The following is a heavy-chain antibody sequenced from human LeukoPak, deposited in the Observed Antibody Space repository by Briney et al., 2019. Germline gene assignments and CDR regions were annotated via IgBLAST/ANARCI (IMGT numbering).Heavy chain of an antibody. J-gene: IGHJ6*03. D-gene: IGHD3-3*01. Sequence: SETLSLTCAVYGGSFSGYFWSWIRQPPGKGLEWIGYIYHSGSTYYNPSLKSRVTISVDRSKNQFSLKLSSVTAADTAVYYCARTLGYLEDYYYMDVWGKGTTVTVSS. CDR1: GGSFSGYF. V-gene: IGHV4-34*01. CDR2: IYHSGST. CDR3: ARTLGYLEDYYYMDV.